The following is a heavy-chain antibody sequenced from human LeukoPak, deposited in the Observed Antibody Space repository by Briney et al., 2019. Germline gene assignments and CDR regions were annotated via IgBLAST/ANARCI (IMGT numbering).Heavy chain of an antibody. D-gene: IGHD3-16*02. Sequence: GGSLRLSCAASGFTFDDYAMHWVRQAPGKGLEWVSGIRWNSGSIGYADSVKGRFTISRDNAKNSLYLQMNSLRAEDTAVYYCAKVRRVWGSYRYFDYWGQGTLVTVSS. CDR3: AKVRRVWGSYRYFDY. J-gene: IGHJ4*02. V-gene: IGHV3-9*01. CDR2: IRWNSGSI. CDR1: GFTFDDYA.